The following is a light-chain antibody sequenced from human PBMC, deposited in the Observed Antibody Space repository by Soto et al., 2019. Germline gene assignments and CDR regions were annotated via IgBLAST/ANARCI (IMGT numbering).Light chain of an antibody. CDR3: KSYTTRGTYV. J-gene: IGLJ1*01. CDR1: SSDVGGYKS. V-gene: IGLV2-14*03. CDR2: DVT. Sequence: QSALTQPAPVSGSPGQSITISCTGTSSDVGGYKSVSWYQHHPGKAPKLMIYDVTIRSSGVSSRFSGSKSDNTASLTISGLQAEDEADYYCKSYTTRGTYVFGTGTKLTVL.